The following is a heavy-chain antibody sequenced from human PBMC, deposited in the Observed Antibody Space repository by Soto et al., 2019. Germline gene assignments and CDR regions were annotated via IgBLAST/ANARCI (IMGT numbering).Heavy chain of an antibody. V-gene: IGHV3-9*01. CDR2: ITWNSGTI. CDR1: GFTFDDYA. D-gene: IGHD3-10*01. J-gene: IGHJ6*02. Sequence: EVQLVESGGGLVQPGRSLRLSCVASGFTFDDYAMPWVRQAPGKGLEWVSGITWNSGTIGYADSVKGRFTISRDNCKNSLYLQLDSLRPEDTALDYCAKYHYGSASYGMYVWGQGTTVTVSS. CDR3: AKYHYGSASYGMYV.